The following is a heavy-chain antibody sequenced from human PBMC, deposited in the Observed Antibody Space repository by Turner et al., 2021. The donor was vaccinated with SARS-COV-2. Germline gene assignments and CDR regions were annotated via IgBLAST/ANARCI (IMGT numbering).Heavy chain of an antibody. J-gene: IGHJ4*02. V-gene: IGHV3-30-3*01. Sequence: QVQLVESGGGVVQPGRSLRLSCAASGFTFSSYAMHWVRKAPGKGLEWVAVISYAGSNKFYADSVKGRFTISRDNSKNTLYLQMNSLRAEDTAVYYCARDYPWDTAMAHQGGGFDYWGQGTLVTVSS. CDR2: ISYAGSNK. CDR1: GFTFSSYA. D-gene: IGHD5-18*01. CDR3: ARDYPWDTAMAHQGGGFDY.